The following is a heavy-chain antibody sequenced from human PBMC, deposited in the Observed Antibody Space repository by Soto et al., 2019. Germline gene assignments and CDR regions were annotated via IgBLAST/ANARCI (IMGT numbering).Heavy chain of an antibody. CDR3: ARSTPYYFDTSGP. Sequence: PGESLKISCQCSGYSFTNYWIGWVRQMPGKGLEWMGIIYPGDSETKYSPSFQGQVTISADKSISTAYLQWSSLKASDTAMYYCARSTPYYFDTSGPWGQGTLVTVSS. V-gene: IGHV5-51*01. CDR1: GYSFTNYW. CDR2: IYPGDSET. D-gene: IGHD3-22*01. J-gene: IGHJ5*02.